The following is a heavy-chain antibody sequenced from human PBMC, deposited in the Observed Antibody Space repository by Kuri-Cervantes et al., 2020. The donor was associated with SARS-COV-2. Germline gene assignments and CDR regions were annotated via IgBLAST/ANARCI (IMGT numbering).Heavy chain of an antibody. Sequence: SETLSLTCTVSGGSIRSYYWSWIRQPPGKGLEWIGYIYYSGSTNYNPSLKSRVTISVDTSKNQFSLKLSSVTAADTAVYYCARYNYGYWFDYWGQGTLVTVSS. V-gene: IGHV4-59*08. CDR3: ARYNYGYWFDY. CDR2: IYYSGST. CDR1: GGSIRSYY. J-gene: IGHJ4*02. D-gene: IGHD5-18*01.